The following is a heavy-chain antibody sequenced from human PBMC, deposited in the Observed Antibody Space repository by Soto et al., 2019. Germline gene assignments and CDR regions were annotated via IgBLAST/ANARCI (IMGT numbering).Heavy chain of an antibody. D-gene: IGHD2-15*01. V-gene: IGHV3-30-3*01. CDR3: ARDPEKDIVVVVVYGMDV. Sequence: GGSLRLSCAASGFTFSSYAMHWVRQAPGKGLEWVAVISYDGSNKYYADSVKGRFTISRDNSKNTLYLQMNSLRAEDTAVYYCARDPEKDIVVVVVYGMDVWGQGTTVTVSS. CDR1: GFTFSSYA. CDR2: ISYDGSNK. J-gene: IGHJ6*02.